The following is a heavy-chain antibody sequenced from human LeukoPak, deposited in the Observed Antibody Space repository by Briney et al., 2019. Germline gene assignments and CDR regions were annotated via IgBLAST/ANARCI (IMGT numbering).Heavy chain of an antibody. CDR2: ISYDESNK. CDR3: AKAPVTSCRGAYCYPFDS. Sequence: GGSLRLSCAASGFTFSSYGMHWVRQAPGKGLEWVAVISYDESNKYYADSVKGRFTISRDNSKNTLYLQMNSLRAEDAAVYFCAKAPVTSCRGAYCYPFDSWGQGTLVTVSS. D-gene: IGHD2-21*01. J-gene: IGHJ4*02. V-gene: IGHV3-30*18. CDR1: GFTFSSYG.